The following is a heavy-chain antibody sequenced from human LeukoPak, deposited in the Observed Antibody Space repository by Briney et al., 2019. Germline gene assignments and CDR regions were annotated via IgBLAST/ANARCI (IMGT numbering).Heavy chain of an antibody. CDR2: VKSKTDGGSR. CDR1: GFTFSEAW. CDR3: TTEGLY. J-gene: IGHJ4*02. V-gene: IGHV3-15*01. Sequence: GGSLRLSCAASGFTFSEAWMSWVRQAPGKGLEWIGRVKSKTDGGSRDYARPAEGRFIISGDDSKNTLYLEMNCLKTDDTAVYYCTTEGLYWGQGTLVTVSS.